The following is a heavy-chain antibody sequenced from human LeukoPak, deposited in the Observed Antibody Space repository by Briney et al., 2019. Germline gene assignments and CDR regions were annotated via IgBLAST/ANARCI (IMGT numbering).Heavy chain of an antibody. J-gene: IGHJ4*02. CDR1: GYSFTSYW. CDR2: IYPGDSDT. CDR3: ARYCSGGSCYPQGAVDY. D-gene: IGHD2-15*01. V-gene: IGHV5-51*01. Sequence: GESLKISCKGSGYSFTSYWIGWVRQMPGKGLEWMGIIYPGDSDTRYSPSFQGQVTISADKSISTAYLQWSSLKASDAAMYYCARYCSGGSCYPQGAVDYWGQGTLVTVSS.